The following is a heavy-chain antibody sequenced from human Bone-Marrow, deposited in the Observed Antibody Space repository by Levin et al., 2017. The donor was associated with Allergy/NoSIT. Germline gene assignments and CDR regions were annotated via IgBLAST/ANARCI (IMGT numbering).Heavy chain of an antibody. CDR2: ISAFHGDT. CDR1: GYTFTNYG. J-gene: IGHJ5*02. CDR3: ARDAKPYCSSSSCYRGTWFDP. Sequence: ASVKVSCKASGYTFTNYGVNWVRQAPGQGLEWMGWISAFHGDTKYAQRFQGRVTMTTDTSTSTAYMELRSLRSDDPAVYYCARDAKPYCSSSSCYRGTWFDPWGQGTLVTVS. V-gene: IGHV1-18*01. D-gene: IGHD2-2*02.